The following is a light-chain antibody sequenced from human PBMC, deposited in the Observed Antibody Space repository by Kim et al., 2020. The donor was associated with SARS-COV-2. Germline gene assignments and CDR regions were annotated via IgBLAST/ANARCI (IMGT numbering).Light chain of an antibody. CDR3: QTWGTGIRV. CDR1: SGHSSYA. J-gene: IGLJ3*02. V-gene: IGLV4-69*01. CDR2: LNSDGSH. Sequence: ASVKLTCTLSSGHSSYAIAWHQQQPEKGPRYLMKLNSDGSHNKGDGIPDRFSGSSSGAERYLTISSLQSEDEVDYYCQTWGTGIRVFGGGTQLTVL.